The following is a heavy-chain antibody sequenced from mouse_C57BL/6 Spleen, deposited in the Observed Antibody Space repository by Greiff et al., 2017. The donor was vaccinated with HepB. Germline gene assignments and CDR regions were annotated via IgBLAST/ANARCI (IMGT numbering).Heavy chain of an antibody. J-gene: IGHJ1*03. D-gene: IGHD2-4*01. CDR2: ISSGGDYI. CDR3: TRDGSTMISYWYFDV. V-gene: IGHV5-9-1*02. CDR1: GFTFSSYA. Sequence: EVQLVESGEGLVKPGGSLKLSCAASGFTFSSYAMSWVRQTPEKRLEWVAYISSGGDYIYYADTVKGRFTISRDNARNTLYLQMSSLKSEDTAMYYCTRDGSTMISYWYFDVWGTGTTVTVSS.